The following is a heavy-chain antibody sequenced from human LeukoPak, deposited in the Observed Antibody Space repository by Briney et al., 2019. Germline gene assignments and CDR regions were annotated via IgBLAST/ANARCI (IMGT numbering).Heavy chain of an antibody. CDR3: ARYSGSYPHDAFDI. CDR1: GGSISSYY. V-gene: IGHV4-59*01. J-gene: IGHJ3*02. CDR2: IYYGGST. D-gene: IGHD1-26*01. Sequence: PSETLSLTCTVSGGSISSYYWSWIRQPPGKGLEWIGYIYYGGSTNYNPSLKSRVTISVDTSKNQFSLKLSSVTAADTAVYYCARYSGSYPHDAFDIWGQGTMVTVSS.